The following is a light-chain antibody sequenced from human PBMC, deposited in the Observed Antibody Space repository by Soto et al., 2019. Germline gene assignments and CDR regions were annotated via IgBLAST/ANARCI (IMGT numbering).Light chain of an antibody. CDR2: DVS. CDR1: SSDVGGYNY. Sequence: QSALTQPRSVSGPPGQSITISCTGTSSDVGGYNYVSWYRQHPGKAPKLMIYDVSKRPSGVPDRFFGSKSGNTASLTISGLQAEDEADYYCCSYAGSYTHYVFGTGTKLTVL. V-gene: IGLV2-11*01. CDR3: CSYAGSYTHYV. J-gene: IGLJ1*01.